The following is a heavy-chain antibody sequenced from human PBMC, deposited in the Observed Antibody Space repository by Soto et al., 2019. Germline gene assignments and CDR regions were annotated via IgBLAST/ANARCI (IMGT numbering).Heavy chain of an antibody. V-gene: IGHV3-33*01. CDR3: AREPSGYCSGGSCYYYGMDV. CDR1: GFTFSSYG. D-gene: IGHD2-15*01. J-gene: IGHJ6*02. Sequence: GGSLRLSCAASGFTFSSYGMHWVRQAPGKGLEWVAVIWYDGSNKYYADSVKGRFTISRDNSKNTLYLQMNSLRAEDTAVYYCAREPSGYCSGGSCYYYGMDVWGQGTTVTVSS. CDR2: IWYDGSNK.